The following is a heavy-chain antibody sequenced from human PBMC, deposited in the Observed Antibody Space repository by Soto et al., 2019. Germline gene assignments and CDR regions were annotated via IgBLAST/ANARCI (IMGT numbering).Heavy chain of an antibody. D-gene: IGHD1-1*01. V-gene: IGHV4-34*01. CDR1: GGSFSGYY. CDR3: ARAGRNDAFDI. CDR2: TNHSGST. Sequence: SETLSLTCAVYGGSFSGYYWSWIRQPPGKGLEWIGETNHSGSTNYNPSLKSRVTISVDTSKNQFSLKLSSVTAADTAVYYCARAGRNDAFDIWGQGTMVTVSS. J-gene: IGHJ3*02.